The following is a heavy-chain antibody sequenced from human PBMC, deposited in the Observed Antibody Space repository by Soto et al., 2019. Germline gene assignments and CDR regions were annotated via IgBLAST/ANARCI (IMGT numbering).Heavy chain of an antibody. J-gene: IGHJ5*02. Sequence: DVQLLESGGGMVQPGGSLRLSCVASGFTLSSYFMTWVRQAPGKGLEWVPAISNSGGSTYYADSVKGRFTISRDNSHNTLYLQMNNLRAEDTARYYCAKDLEKWLVQLGGLDTWGQGAQVTVSS. CDR1: GFTLSSYF. CDR3: AKDLEKWLVQLGGLDT. D-gene: IGHD6-19*01. V-gene: IGHV3-23*01. CDR2: ISNSGGST.